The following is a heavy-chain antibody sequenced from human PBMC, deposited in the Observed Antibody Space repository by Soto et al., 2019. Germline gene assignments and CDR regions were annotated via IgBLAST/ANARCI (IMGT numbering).Heavy chain of an antibody. J-gene: IGHJ4*02. CDR2: INHSGST. CDR1: GGSFSGYY. CDR3: ARVGGRAGFRGVIRSGCFDY. D-gene: IGHD3-10*01. V-gene: IGHV4-34*01. Sequence: PSETLSLTCAVYGGSFSGYYWSWIRQPPGKGLEWIGEINHSGSTNSNPSLKSRVTISVDTSKNQLSLKLSSVTAADRAVYDCARVGGRAGFRGVIRSGCFDYWGQGTLVTVSS.